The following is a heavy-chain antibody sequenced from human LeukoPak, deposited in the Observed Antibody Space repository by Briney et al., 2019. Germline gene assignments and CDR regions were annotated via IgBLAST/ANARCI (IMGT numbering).Heavy chain of an antibody. V-gene: IGHV3-23*01. D-gene: IGHD3-22*01. CDR3: AKENRITMIVVVNSIDY. CDR1: GFTYSSYA. Sequence: GGSLRLSCAASGFTYSSYAMSWVRQAPGKGREWVLAIIGSGGSTYYADSVKGRFTISRDNSKNTLYLQMNSLRADDTAVYYCAKENRITMIVVVNSIDYWGQGTLVTVSS. J-gene: IGHJ4*02. CDR2: IIGSGGST.